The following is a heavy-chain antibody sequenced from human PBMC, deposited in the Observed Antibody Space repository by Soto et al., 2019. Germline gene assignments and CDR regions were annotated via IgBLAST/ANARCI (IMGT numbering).Heavy chain of an antibody. J-gene: IGHJ4*02. D-gene: IGHD2-2*01. CDR3: ARDPDCSSTSCYSGY. V-gene: IGHV3-66*01. CDR1: GFTVSSNY. Sequence: EVQLVESGGGLVQPGGSLRLACAASGFTVSSNYMSWVRQAPGKGLAWVSVIYSGGSTYYADSVKGRFTIARDNSKNTLYLQMNSLRAEDTAVYYCARDPDCSSTSCYSGYWGQGTLVTVSS. CDR2: IYSGGST.